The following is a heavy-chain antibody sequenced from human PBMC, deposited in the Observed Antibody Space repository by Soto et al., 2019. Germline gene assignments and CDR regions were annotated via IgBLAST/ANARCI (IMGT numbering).Heavy chain of an antibody. D-gene: IGHD2-2*01. Sequence: QVQLQQWGAGLLKPSETLSLTCAVYGGSFSGYYWSWIRQPPGKGLEWIGEINHSGSTNYNPSLKSRVTISVDTSKNQFSLKLSSVTAADTAVYYCARVSCSSTRCFYYFDYWGQGTLVTVSS. V-gene: IGHV4-34*01. CDR1: GGSFSGYY. CDR2: INHSGST. CDR3: ARVSCSSTRCFYYFDY. J-gene: IGHJ4*02.